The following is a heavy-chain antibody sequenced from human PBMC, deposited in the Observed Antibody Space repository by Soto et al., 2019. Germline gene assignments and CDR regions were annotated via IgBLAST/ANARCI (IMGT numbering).Heavy chain of an antibody. V-gene: IGHV1-8*01. CDR2: VNPNSGNT. Sequence: ASVKVSCKASGYSFPSFDINWVRQAPGQGLEWIGWVNPNSGNTGYAQKFQDRVTMTRDTSISTVYMELSSLRFEDTAVYYCARSGSSKDLFLAPAELRVFFWFDSWGQGSSVTVSS. J-gene: IGHJ5*01. CDR3: ARSGSSKDLFLAPAELRVFFWFDS. D-gene: IGHD2-2*01. CDR1: GYSFPSFD.